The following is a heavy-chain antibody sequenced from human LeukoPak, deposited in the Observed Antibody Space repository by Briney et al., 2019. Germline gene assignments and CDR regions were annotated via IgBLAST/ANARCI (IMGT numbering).Heavy chain of an antibody. Sequence: ASVKVSCKASGYTFTSHDINWVRQATGQGLEWMGWMNPNSGNTGYAQKFQGRVTITRNTSISTAYMELSSLRSEDTAVYYCARGGFVGDGSYHYTFDYWGQGTLVTVSS. CDR3: ARGGFVGDGSYHYTFDY. CDR2: MNPNSGNT. J-gene: IGHJ4*02. V-gene: IGHV1-8*03. CDR1: GYTFTSHD. D-gene: IGHD1-26*01.